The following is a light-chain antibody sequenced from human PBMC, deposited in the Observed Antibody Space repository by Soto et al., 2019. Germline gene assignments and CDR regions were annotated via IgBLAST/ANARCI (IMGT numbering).Light chain of an antibody. Sequence: DNKMTQCPSTLSASVGDRATITCRASQSISSWLAWYQQKPGKAPKLLIYRASSLESGVPSRFSGSGSGTEITLTISSLQPDDFATYYCQHLWTFGQGTKVDIK. CDR3: QHLWT. CDR2: RAS. CDR1: QSISSW. V-gene: IGKV1-5*03. J-gene: IGKJ1*01.